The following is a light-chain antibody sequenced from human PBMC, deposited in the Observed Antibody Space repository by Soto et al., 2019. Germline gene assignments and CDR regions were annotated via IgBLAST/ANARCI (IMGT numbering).Light chain of an antibody. Sequence: EIVMTQSPVTLSVSPGERATLSCRASQSVRNNLAWYQQKPGQAPRLLIYGAFTRATGIPARFSGSASGTEFTLTIGSLQSEDFAVYYCQQYNNWPLTFGGGTKVEIK. J-gene: IGKJ4*01. CDR3: QQYNNWPLT. CDR2: GAF. CDR1: QSVRNN. V-gene: IGKV3-15*01.